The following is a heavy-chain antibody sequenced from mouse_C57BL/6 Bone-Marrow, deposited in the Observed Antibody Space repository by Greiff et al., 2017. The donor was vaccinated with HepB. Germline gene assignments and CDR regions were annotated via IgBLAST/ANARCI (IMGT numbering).Heavy chain of an antibody. CDR2: ISSGGSYT. CDR1: GFTFSSYG. V-gene: IGHV5-6*01. Sequence: DVQLVESGGDLVKPGGSLKLSCAASGFTFSSYGMSWVRQTPDKRLEWVATISSGGSYTYYPDSVKGRFTLSRDNAKNTLYLQMSSLKSEDTAMYYCASPDGSYDYWGQGTTLTVSS. CDR3: ASPDGSYDY. J-gene: IGHJ2*01. D-gene: IGHD2-3*01.